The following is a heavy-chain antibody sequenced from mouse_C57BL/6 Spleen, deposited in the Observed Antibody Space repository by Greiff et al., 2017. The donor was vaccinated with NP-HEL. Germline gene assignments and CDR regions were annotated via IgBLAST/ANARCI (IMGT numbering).Heavy chain of an antibody. Sequence: QVQLQQSGAELARPGASVKLSCKASGYTFTSYGISWVKQRTGQGLEWIGEIYPRSGNTYYNEKFKGKATLTADKSSSTAYMELRSLTSEDSAVYFCAREGEITTVVDYWGQGTTLTVSS. D-gene: IGHD1-1*01. CDR1: GYTFTSYG. J-gene: IGHJ2*01. CDR3: AREGEITTVVDY. V-gene: IGHV1-81*01. CDR2: IYPRSGNT.